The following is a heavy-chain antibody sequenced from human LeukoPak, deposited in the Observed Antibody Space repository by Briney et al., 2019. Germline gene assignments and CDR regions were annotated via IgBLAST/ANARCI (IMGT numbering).Heavy chain of an antibody. Sequence: SQTLSLTCTVSGGSISSGSYYCSWIRQPAGKGLEWLGRIYTSGSTNYNPSLKSRVAISVDTSKNHFSLKLSSVNAADTAVYYCAREITVTTYNLWTSEGRFDPWGQGTLVTVSS. CDR2: IYTSGST. J-gene: IGHJ5*02. V-gene: IGHV4-61*02. D-gene: IGHD4-17*01. CDR3: AREITVTTYNLWTSEGRFDP. CDR1: GGSISSGSYY.